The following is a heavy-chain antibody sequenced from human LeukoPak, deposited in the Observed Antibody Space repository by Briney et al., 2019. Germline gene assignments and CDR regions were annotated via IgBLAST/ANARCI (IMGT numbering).Heavy chain of an antibody. V-gene: IGHV3-7*04. J-gene: IGHJ4*02. CDR3: TTGNRRDSGYAAFDY. D-gene: IGHD5-12*01. CDR2: IKQDGSER. CDR1: GFTFSGNY. Sequence: PGGSLRLSCAASGFTFSGNYMSWVRQAPGEGLEWVATIKQDGSERFYVDSVKGRFTNSLDNANRSLYLQMNSLRVGDTALYYCTTGNRRDSGYAAFDYWGQGTLVTVSS.